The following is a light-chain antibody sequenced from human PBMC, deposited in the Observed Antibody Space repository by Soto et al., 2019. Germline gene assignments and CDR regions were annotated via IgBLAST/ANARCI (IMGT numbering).Light chain of an antibody. CDR2: DVN. V-gene: IGLV2-11*01. CDR1: SGDVGAYIF. J-gene: IGLJ3*02. Sequence: QSALTQPRSVSGSPGQSVTISCTGTSGDVGAYIFVSWYQQHPGRAPKLVIYDVNKRPSGVPDRFSGSKSGNTASLTISGLQAEDEADYYCCSYAGSPCVFGAGTKLTVL. CDR3: CSYAGSPCV.